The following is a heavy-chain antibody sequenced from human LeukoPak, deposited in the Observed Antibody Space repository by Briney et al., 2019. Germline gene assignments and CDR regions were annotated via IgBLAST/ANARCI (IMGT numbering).Heavy chain of an antibody. Sequence: GGSLRLSCTVSGFTVTTVHMDWFRQAPGKGLEWVSSISSSSSYIYYADSVKGRFTISRDNAKNSLYLQMNSLRAEDTAVYYCGTARETFFDYWGQGTLVTVSS. CDR3: GTARETFFDY. CDR2: ISSSSSYI. D-gene: IGHD2-15*01. CDR1: GFTVTTVH. J-gene: IGHJ4*02. V-gene: IGHV3-21*01.